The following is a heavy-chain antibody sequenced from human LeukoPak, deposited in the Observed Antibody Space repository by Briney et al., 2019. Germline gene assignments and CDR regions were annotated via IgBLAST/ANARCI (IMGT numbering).Heavy chain of an antibody. Sequence: SETLSLTCTVSGGSISDYYWSWTRQPPGKGLEWIGYIYTSGNTKYSPSLKSRVTMSIDTSKNRFSLKLSSVTAADTAVYYCARESGIASAGYMDVWGKGTTVTVSS. CDR1: GGSISDYY. D-gene: IGHD6-13*01. V-gene: IGHV4-4*09. CDR3: ARESGIASAGYMDV. CDR2: IYTSGNT. J-gene: IGHJ6*03.